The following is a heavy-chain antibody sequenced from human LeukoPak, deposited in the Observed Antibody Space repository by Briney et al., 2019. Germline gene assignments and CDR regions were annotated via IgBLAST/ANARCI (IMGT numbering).Heavy chain of an antibody. CDR2: IGGSGGRT. CDR1: GNTLSNYG. J-gene: IGHJ4*02. Sequence: GGSLRLSCAVSGNTLSNYGMSWVRQAPGKGLEWVAGIGGSGGRTNYADSVKGRFTISRDNPKNTLYLQMNSLRAEDTAVYFCAKRGVVIRVILVGFHKEAYYFDSWGQGALVIVSS. V-gene: IGHV3-23*01. CDR3: AKRGVVIRVILVGFHKEAYYFDS. D-gene: IGHD3-22*01.